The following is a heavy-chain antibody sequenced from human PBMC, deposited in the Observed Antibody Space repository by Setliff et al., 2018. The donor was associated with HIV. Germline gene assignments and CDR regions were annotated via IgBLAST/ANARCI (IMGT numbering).Heavy chain of an antibody. CDR2: IHSGGTT. CDR3: ARGGLRVRGAIDSFDY. J-gene: IGHJ4*02. V-gene: IGHV4-4*07. Sequence: PSETLSLTCSVSGASINSYLWSWIRQPAGKGLEWIGRIHSGGTTNSNPSLKSRVTLSVDTSKNQFSLKLNSVTAADTAVYYCARGGLRVRGAIDSFDYWGQGTLVTVSS. D-gene: IGHD3-10*01. CDR1: GASINSYL.